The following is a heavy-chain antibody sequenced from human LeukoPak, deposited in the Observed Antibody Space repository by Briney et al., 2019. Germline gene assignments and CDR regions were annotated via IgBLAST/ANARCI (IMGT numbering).Heavy chain of an antibody. Sequence: GGSLRLSCAASGFTFSSYSMNWVRQAPGKGLEWVAFIRYDGSNKYYADSVKGRFTISRDNSKNTLYLQMNSLRAEDTAVYYCAKHSPLNRNFDYWGQGTLVTVSS. D-gene: IGHD1-14*01. CDR2: IRYDGSNK. V-gene: IGHV3-30*02. CDR3: AKHSPLNRNFDY. CDR1: GFTFSSYS. J-gene: IGHJ4*02.